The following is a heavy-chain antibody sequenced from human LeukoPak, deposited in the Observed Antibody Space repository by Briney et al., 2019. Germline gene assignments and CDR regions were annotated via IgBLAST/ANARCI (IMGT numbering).Heavy chain of an antibody. D-gene: IGHD5-18*01. J-gene: IGHJ4*02. CDR2: IYYSGRT. V-gene: IGHV4-59*01. CDR3: ARVVWGYSYGYYFDY. CDR1: GGSISSYY. Sequence: NPSETLSLTCIASGGSISSYYWSWIRQSPGKGLEWIGYIYYSGRTNYNPSLKSRVTISVDTSKDQFSLKLSSVTAADTAVYYCARVVWGYSYGYYFDYWGQGTLVTVSS.